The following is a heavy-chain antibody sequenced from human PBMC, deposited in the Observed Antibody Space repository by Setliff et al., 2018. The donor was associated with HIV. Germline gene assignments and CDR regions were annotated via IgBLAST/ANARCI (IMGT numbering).Heavy chain of an antibody. J-gene: IGHJ5*01. CDR3: ARGPKPGLLDLTWFDS. D-gene: IGHD3-9*01. Sequence: TLSLTCAVSGGSIDSFSYYWGWIRQTPGKELEWIGNIYHSGSTNYNPSLKSRAAISVDTSKNPFSLKLSSVTAADTAVYYCARGPKPGLLDLTWFDSWGQGTLVTVSS. CDR1: GGSIDSFSYY. CDR2: IYHSGST. V-gene: IGHV4-39*07.